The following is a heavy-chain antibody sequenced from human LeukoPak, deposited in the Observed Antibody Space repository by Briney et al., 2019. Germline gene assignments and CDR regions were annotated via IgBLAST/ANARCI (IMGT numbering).Heavy chain of an antibody. V-gene: IGHV1-3*03. D-gene: IGHD3-9*01. CDR1: GYTFTSYA. CDR3: ARSSNVLRYFDWPMAPDY. CDR2: INAGNGNT. Sequence: ASVKVSCKASGYTFTSYAMHWVRQAPGQRLEWMGWINAGNGNTKYSQEFQGRVTITRDTSASTAYMELSSLRSEDMAVYYCARSSNVLRYFDWPMAPDYLGQGTLVTVSS. J-gene: IGHJ4*02.